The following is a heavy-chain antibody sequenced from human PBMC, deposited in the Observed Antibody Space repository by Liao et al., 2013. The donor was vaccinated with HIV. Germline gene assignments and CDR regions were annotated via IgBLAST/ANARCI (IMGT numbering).Heavy chain of an antibody. J-gene: IGHJ3*02. D-gene: IGHD3-22*01. CDR3: AREFDYDRSGEAFDI. Sequence: QVQLQESGPGLVKPSETLSLTCNVSGASISGFYWNWIRQSPGKGLEWIGYIYSTGSTNYNPSLKSRLILSVDTSKNQFSLKLHSVTASDTAVYYCAREFDYDRSGEAFDIWGQGTMVTVSS. CDR1: GASISGFY. CDR2: IYSTGST. V-gene: IGHV4-59*01.